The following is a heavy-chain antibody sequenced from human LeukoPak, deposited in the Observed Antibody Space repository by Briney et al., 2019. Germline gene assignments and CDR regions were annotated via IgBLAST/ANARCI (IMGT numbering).Heavy chain of an antibody. J-gene: IGHJ6*02. V-gene: IGHV5-51*01. Sequence: GESLKIPCKGSGYSFTSYWIGWVRQMPGKGLEGMGYIYPGDSDTSCSRSFQGQVTISADKSISTAYLQWSSLKASDTAMYYCARYYYGSGSYYMPSYYYGMDVWGQGTTVTVSS. D-gene: IGHD3-10*01. CDR2: IYPGDSDT. CDR3: ARYYYGSGSYYMPSYYYGMDV. CDR1: GYSFTSYW.